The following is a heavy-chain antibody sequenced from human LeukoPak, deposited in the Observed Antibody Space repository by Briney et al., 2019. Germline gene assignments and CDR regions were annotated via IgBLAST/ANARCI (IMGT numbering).Heavy chain of an antibody. CDR3: ARPRGTAPGDYYYMDV. CDR1: GFTFSDYY. Sequence: KPGGSLRLSCAASGFTFSDYYMSWFRQAPGKGLGWVSSISNGGVSEYYADSVKGRFTITRDNARNSLYLQINGLRAGDTAVYYCARPRGTAPGDYYYMDVWGKGATVTVSS. D-gene: IGHD2-21*02. CDR2: ISNGGVSE. J-gene: IGHJ6*03. V-gene: IGHV3-11*01.